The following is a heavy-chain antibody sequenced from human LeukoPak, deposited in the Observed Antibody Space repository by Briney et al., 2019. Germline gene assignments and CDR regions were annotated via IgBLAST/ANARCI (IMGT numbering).Heavy chain of an antibody. Sequence: GGSLRLSCAASGITFSSYWMHWVRQAPGKGLVWVSRINSDGSSTTYADSAKGRFTISRDNAKNSLYLQMNSLRAEDTAVYYCAREGHYYDSSGHFDYWGQGTLVTVSS. D-gene: IGHD3-22*01. V-gene: IGHV3-74*01. CDR2: INSDGSST. CDR1: GITFSSYW. J-gene: IGHJ4*02. CDR3: AREGHYYDSSGHFDY.